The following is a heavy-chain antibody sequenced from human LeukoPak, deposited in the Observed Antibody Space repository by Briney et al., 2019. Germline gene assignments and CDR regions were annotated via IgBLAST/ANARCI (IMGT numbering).Heavy chain of an antibody. CDR1: GESLSGYY. CDR3: VRGRRPPLIPTAIYYYYHMDV. J-gene: IGHJ6*03. V-gene: IGHV4-34*01. Sequence: KPSETLSLTCAVYGESLSGYYWSWIRQPPGKGLEWIGEINQSGTTNYNPSLKSRVTISVDTSKNQFSLKLNSVTAADTALYFCVRGRRPPLIPTAIYYYYHMDVWGKGTMVTVSS. CDR2: INQSGTT. D-gene: IGHD2-2*02.